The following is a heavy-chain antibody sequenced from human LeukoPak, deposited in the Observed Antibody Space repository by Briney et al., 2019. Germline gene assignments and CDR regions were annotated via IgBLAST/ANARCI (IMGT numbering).Heavy chain of an antibody. Sequence: GGSLRLSCAASGFTFNSYSMNWVRQAPGKGLEWVSSISGSNSYIYYADSMKGRFTISRDNAKNSLYLQMNSLRAEDTAVYYCAREMRSGSFSFDYWGQGTLVTVSS. D-gene: IGHD3-10*01. CDR2: ISGSNSYI. CDR1: GFTFNSYS. CDR3: AREMRSGSFSFDY. V-gene: IGHV3-21*01. J-gene: IGHJ4*02.